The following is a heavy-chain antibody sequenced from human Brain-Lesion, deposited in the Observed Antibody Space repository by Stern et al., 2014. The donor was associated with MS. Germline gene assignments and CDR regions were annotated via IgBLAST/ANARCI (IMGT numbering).Heavy chain of an antibody. V-gene: IGHV5-10-1*01. Sequence: QLVESGAEVKKPGESLRISCQGSGYSFTSDWISWVRQMPGKGLEGMGRIDPSDSNPNYSPSSQGHVTISADKSINTAYLDWRSLKASDTAMYYCARHMGEGLSIDYWGQGTLVTVSS. CDR3: ARHMGEGLSIDY. CDR2: IDPSDSNP. D-gene: IGHD3-16*01. J-gene: IGHJ4*02. CDR1: GYSFTSDW.